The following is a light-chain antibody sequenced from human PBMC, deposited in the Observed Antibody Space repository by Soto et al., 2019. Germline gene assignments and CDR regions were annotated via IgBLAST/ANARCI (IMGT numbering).Light chain of an antibody. CDR2: GAS. CDR3: HQYNNWPPNT. J-gene: IGKJ5*01. CDR1: QSVNHN. Sequence: DRVMTQSPATPSASPGESTTLSCRASQSVNHNFAWYHQKPGQPPRLLIYGASSRAPGVPARFSGSGTGTDFTLTISSLQSEDFGVYYCHQYNNWPPNTFGQGTRLEN. V-gene: IGKV3-15*01.